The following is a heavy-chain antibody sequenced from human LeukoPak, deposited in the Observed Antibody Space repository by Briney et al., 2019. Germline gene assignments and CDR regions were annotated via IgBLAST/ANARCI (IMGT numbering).Heavy chain of an antibody. Sequence: PSETLSLTCAVYGGSFSGYYWSWIRQPPGKGLEWIGEINHSGSTNYNPSLKSRVTISVDTSKNQFSLKLSSVTAADTAVYYCARGSSYPNDYWSQGTLVTVSS. CDR3: ARGSSYPNDY. J-gene: IGHJ4*02. V-gene: IGHV4-34*01. CDR2: INHSGST. CDR1: GGSFSGYY.